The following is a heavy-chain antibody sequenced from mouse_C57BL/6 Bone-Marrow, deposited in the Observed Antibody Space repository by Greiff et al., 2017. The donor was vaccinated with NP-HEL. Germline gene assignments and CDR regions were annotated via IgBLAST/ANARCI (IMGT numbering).Heavy chain of an antibody. CDR2: ISDGGSYT. CDR1: GFTFSSYA. V-gene: IGHV5-4*01. D-gene: IGHD1-1*01. J-gene: IGHJ4*01. CDR3: ARDYYGSSSLYAMDY. Sequence: EVKLMESGGGLVKPGGSLKLSCAASGFTFSSYAMSWVRQTPEKRLEWVATISDGGSYTYYPDNVKGRFTISRDNAKNNLYLQMSHLKSEDTAMYYCARDYYGSSSLYAMDYWGQGTSVTVSS.